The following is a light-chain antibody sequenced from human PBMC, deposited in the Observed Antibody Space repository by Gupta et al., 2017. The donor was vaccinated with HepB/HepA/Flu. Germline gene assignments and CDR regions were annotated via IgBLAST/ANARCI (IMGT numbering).Light chain of an antibody. V-gene: IGLV1-44*01. CDR3: ATWDDSLKGPV. J-gene: IGLJ3*02. CDR1: SPNIGSNT. Sequence: QSVLTQPPSASGTPGQRVTIFCSGSSPNIGSNTVNWYNHLPGRAPKLLISSNDRRPSGVPDRFSGSKSGTSASLAISGLQSEDEADYYCATWDDSLKGPVFGGGTKLTVL. CDR2: SND.